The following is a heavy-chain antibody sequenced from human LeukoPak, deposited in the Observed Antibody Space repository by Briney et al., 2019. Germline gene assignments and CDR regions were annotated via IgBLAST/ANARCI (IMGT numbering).Heavy chain of an antibody. Sequence: GGSLRLSCAASGFTFSSYGMHWVRQAPGKGLEWVSVTYSDGSTYYADSVKGRFTISRDNSKNTVYLQMNSLRVEDTAVYYCARDLDSYGSYWGQGTLVTVSS. CDR3: ARDLDSYGSY. V-gene: IGHV3-53*01. J-gene: IGHJ4*02. D-gene: IGHD5-18*01. CDR1: GFTFSSYG. CDR2: TYSDGST.